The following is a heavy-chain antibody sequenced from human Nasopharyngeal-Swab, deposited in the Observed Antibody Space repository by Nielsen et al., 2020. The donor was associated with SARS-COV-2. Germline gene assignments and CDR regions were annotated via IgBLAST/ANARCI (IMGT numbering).Heavy chain of an antibody. D-gene: IGHD1-26*01. Sequence: WIRQPPGQGLEWVSSISSSSSYIYYADSVKGRFTISRDNAKNSLYLQMNSLRAEDTAVYYCARGLSLVGATNDAFDIWGQGTMVTVSS. CDR2: ISSSSSYI. CDR3: ARGLSLVGATNDAFDI. V-gene: IGHV3-21*01. J-gene: IGHJ3*02.